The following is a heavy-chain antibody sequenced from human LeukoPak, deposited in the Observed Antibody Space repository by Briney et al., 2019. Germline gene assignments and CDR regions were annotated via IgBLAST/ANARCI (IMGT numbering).Heavy chain of an antibody. CDR1: GGTFSSYA. J-gene: IGHJ4*02. V-gene: IGHV1-69*05. Sequence: SVKVSCKASGGTFSSYAISWVRQAPGQGLEWMGRIIPIFGTANYAQKFQGRVTITTDESTSTAYMELSSLRSEDTAVYHCATGTATIFPESDYWGQGTLVTVSS. D-gene: IGHD5-24*01. CDR3: ATGTATIFPESDY. CDR2: IIPIFGTA.